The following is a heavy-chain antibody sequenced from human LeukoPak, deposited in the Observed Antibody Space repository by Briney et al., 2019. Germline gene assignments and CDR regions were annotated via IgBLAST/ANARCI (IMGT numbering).Heavy chain of an antibody. D-gene: IGHD6-13*01. J-gene: IGHJ5*02. CDR1: GGSFSVYY. Sequence: PSETLSLTCAVYGGSFSVYYWSWTRQPPGKGLEWSGEINHSGSTNYNPSLRSRVTISVDTSKNQFSLKLSFVTAADTAVYYCAREIRYSSSWYFWFDPWGQGTLVTVSS. V-gene: IGHV4-34*01. CDR2: INHSGST. CDR3: AREIRYSSSWYFWFDP.